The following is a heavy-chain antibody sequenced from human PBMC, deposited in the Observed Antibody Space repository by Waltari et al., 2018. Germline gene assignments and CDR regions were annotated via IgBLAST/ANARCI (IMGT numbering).Heavy chain of an antibody. V-gene: IGHV1-24*01. CDR1: GYTLTELS. J-gene: IGHJ4*02. CDR2: FDPEHGEI. Sequence: QVQLVQSGAEVKKPGASVKVSCKVSGYTLTELSMHWVRQAPGKGLEWMGGFDPEHGEIIYTQKLQGRVTITEDTSTDTAYMELSSLRSEDTAMYYCSAGGSGSFSLGLDYWGQGTQVIVSS. CDR3: SAGGSGSFSLGLDY. D-gene: IGHD1-26*01.